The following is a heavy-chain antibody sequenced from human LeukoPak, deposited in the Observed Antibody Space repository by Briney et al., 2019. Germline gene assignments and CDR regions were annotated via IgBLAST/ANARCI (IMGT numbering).Heavy chain of an antibody. J-gene: IGHJ4*02. CDR3: ARDLFSGTYHEDF. Sequence: GGXLRLSCVASGFTLSSYWMSWVRQAPGKGLEWVAHIKFDGSATYYVDSVKGRFTISRDDAKNSLYLQMNSLRGEDTAVYYCARDLFSGTYHEDFWGQGTLVIVSS. CDR1: GFTLSSYW. CDR2: IKFDGSAT. D-gene: IGHD1-26*01. V-gene: IGHV3-7*01.